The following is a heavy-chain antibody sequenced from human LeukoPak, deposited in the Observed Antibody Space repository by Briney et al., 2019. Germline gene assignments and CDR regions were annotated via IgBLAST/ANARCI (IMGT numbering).Heavy chain of an antibody. CDR3: ARESPTVTPPFDP. V-gene: IGHV1-69*01. CDR2: IIPIFGTA. Sequence: ASVKVSCKASGGTFSSYAISWVRQAPGQGLEWMGGIIPIFGTANCAQKFQGRVTITADESTSTAYMELSSLRSEDTAVYYCARESPTVTPPFDPWGQGTLVTVSS. CDR1: GGTFSSYA. J-gene: IGHJ5*02. D-gene: IGHD4-17*01.